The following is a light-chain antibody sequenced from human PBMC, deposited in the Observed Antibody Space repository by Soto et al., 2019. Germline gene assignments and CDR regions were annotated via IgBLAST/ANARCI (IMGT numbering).Light chain of an antibody. J-gene: IGKJ4*01. CDR1: QSVSSN. CDR2: GAS. Sequence: EIVMTQSPATLSVSPGERATLSCRASQSVSSNLDWYQQKPGQAPRLLIYGASTRATGIPARFSGSGSGTEFTLTISSLQSEDFAVYYCQQYNNWLALTFGGGTKVEIK. V-gene: IGKV3-15*01. CDR3: QQYNNWLALT.